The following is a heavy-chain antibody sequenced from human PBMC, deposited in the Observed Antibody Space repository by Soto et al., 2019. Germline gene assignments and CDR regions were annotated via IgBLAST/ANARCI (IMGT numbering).Heavy chain of an antibody. D-gene: IGHD3-10*01. J-gene: IGHJ6*03. CDR1: GFTFSSYW. Sequence: EVQLVESGGGLVQPGGSLRLSCAASGFTFSSYWMSWVRQAPGKGLEWVANIKQDGSEKYYVDSVKGRFTISRDNAKNSLYLQMNSLRTEDTAVYYCARDVSGEGEGIWFGELLYPPYYYYYYMDVWGKGTTVTVSS. V-gene: IGHV3-7*01. CDR2: IKQDGSEK. CDR3: ARDVSGEGEGIWFGELLYPPYYYYYYMDV.